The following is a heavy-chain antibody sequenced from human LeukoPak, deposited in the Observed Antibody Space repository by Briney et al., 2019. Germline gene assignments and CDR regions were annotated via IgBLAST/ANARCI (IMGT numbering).Heavy chain of an antibody. CDR3: ARGTRYCSSTSCYRGGDYSYYMDV. CDR1: GYTFTSFD. V-gene: IGHV1-8*01. D-gene: IGHD2-2*02. Sequence: GASVKVSCKASGYTFTSFDINWVRQATGQGLEWMGWMHPNSGNTGYAQKFQGRVTITRNTSINTVYMELSSLRSEDTAVFYCARGTRYCSSTSCYRGGDYSYYMDVWGKGTTVTVSS. J-gene: IGHJ6*03. CDR2: MHPNSGNT.